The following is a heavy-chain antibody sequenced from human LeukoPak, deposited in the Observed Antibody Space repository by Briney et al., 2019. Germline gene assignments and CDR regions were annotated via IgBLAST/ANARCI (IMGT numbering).Heavy chain of an antibody. J-gene: IGHJ5*02. CDR3: ARNELGSGKYDP. Sequence: SDTLSLTCAVSGYAISSSNRWGWIRQAPGKGLGWIGYIHYTGSTYYSPSPKSRATMAVDMSKNQFSLKLSSVTAVDTAVYYCARNELGSGKYDPWGQGILVTVSS. V-gene: IGHV4-28*01. CDR2: IHYTGST. D-gene: IGHD3-10*01. CDR1: GYAISSSNR.